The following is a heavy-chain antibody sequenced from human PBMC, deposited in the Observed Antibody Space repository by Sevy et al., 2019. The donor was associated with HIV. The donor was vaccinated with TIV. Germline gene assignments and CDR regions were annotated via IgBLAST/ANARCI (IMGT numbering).Heavy chain of an antibody. J-gene: IGHJ6*02. D-gene: IGHD2-15*01. CDR3: ARALYCSGGSCYYYGMDV. Sequence: GGSPRLSCAASGFTFSGYAMHWVRQAPGKGLEWVAVISYDGSNKYYADSVKGRFTISRDNSKNTLYLQMNSLRAEDTAVYYCARALYCSGGSCYYYGMDVWGQGTTVTVSS. V-gene: IGHV3-30-3*01. CDR1: GFTFSGYA. CDR2: ISYDGSNK.